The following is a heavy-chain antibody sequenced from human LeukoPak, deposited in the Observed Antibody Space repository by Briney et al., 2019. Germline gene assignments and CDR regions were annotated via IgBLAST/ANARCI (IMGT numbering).Heavy chain of an antibody. D-gene: IGHD6-13*01. V-gene: IGHV1-69*05. Sequence: GASVKVSCKXSGGTFSSYAISWVRQAPGQGLEWMGRIIPIFGTANYAQKFQGRVTITTDESTSTAYMELSSLRSEDTAVYYCARDRLTAAGHSGDYWGQGTLVTVSS. CDR2: IIPIFGTA. CDR3: ARDRLTAAGHSGDY. CDR1: GGTFSSYA. J-gene: IGHJ4*02.